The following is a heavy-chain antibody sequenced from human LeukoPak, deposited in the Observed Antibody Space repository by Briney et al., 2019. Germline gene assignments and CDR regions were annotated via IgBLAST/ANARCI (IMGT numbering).Heavy chain of an antibody. J-gene: IGHJ4*02. D-gene: IGHD2-15*01. Sequence: SETLSLTCTVSGGSVSSGSYYWSWIRHPPGKELEWIGYIYYSGSTNYNPSLKSRVTISVDTSKNQFSLKLSSVTAADTAVYYCAGVAARLDYWGQGTLVTVSS. CDR2: IYYSGST. CDR1: GGSVSSGSYY. CDR3: AGVAARLDY. V-gene: IGHV4-61*01.